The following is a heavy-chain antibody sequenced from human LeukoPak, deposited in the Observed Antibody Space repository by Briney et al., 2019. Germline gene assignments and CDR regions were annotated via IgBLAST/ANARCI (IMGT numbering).Heavy chain of an antibody. CDR2: IIPIFSTT. Sequence: GASVKVSCKASGGTFSSYAISWVRQAPGQGLEWMGGIIPIFSTTNYAQKFQGRVTITADESTSTAYMELSSLRSEDTAVYYCISWAAAGTGYWGQGTLVTASS. CDR3: ISWAAAGTGY. J-gene: IGHJ4*02. CDR1: GGTFSSYA. D-gene: IGHD6-13*01. V-gene: IGHV1-69*13.